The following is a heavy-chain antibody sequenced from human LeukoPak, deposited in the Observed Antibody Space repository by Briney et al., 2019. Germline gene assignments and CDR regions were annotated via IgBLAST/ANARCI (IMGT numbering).Heavy chain of an antibody. CDR3: ARSIYDSSGYYFDY. D-gene: IGHD3-22*01. CDR1: GYTFTGYY. CDR2: INPNSGGT. V-gene: IGHV1-2*02. J-gene: IGHJ4*02. Sequence: ASVKVSCKASGYTFTGYYMHWVRQAPGQGLEWMGWINPNSGGTNYAQKFQGRVTVTRDTSISTAYMELSRLRSEDTAVYYCARSIYDSSGYYFDYWGQGTLVTVSS.